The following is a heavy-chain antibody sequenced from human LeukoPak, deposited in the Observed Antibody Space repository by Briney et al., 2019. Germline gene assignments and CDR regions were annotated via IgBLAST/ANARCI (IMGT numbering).Heavy chain of an antibody. Sequence: GGSLRLSCAASGFTFSSYWMTWVRQAPGKGLEWVASIKQDGNEKYYVDSAKGRFTISRDNARNSLYLQMSSLRADDTAVYYCARDGAFRIYDYWGQGTLVTVSS. CDR1: GFTFSSYW. V-gene: IGHV3-7*01. J-gene: IGHJ4*02. CDR2: IKQDGNEK. D-gene: IGHD3-3*02. CDR3: ARDGAFRIYDY.